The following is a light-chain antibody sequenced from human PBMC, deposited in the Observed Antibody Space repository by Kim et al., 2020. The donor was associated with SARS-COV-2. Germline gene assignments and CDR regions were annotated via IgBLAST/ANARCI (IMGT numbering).Light chain of an antibody. V-gene: IGKV1-17*03. CDR3: VQQSSHPIT. J-gene: IGKJ3*01. CDR2: AAS. Sequence: DIQMTQSPSAMSASVGDRVTITCRASQGISNYLTWFQQKPGKVPKRLIHAASSLQSGVPSRFSGSGSGTEFTLTISSLQPEDFATYECVQQSSHPITFGPGTRVGSK. CDR1: QGISNY.